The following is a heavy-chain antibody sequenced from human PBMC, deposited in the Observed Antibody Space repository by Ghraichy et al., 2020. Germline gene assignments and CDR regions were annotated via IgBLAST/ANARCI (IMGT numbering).Heavy chain of an antibody. CDR1: GGSISSSSYY. CDR2: IYYSGST. J-gene: IGHJ6*03. Sequence: SQTLSLTCTVSGGSISSSSYYWGWIRQPPGKGLEWIGSIYYSGSTYYNPSLKSRVTISVDTSKNQFSLKLSSVTAADTAVYYCARHGYEIAAAGTMVLVYYYYMDVWGKGTTVTVSS. V-gene: IGHV4-39*01. CDR3: ARHGYEIAAAGTMVLVYYYYMDV. D-gene: IGHD6-13*01.